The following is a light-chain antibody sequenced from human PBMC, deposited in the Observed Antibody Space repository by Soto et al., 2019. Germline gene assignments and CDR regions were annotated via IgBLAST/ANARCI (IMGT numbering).Light chain of an antibody. CDR2: AAS. J-gene: IGKJ5*01. CDR1: QPIGNY. V-gene: IGKV1-39*01. CDR3: QQTHAVPLT. Sequence: DVQMTQSPSSLSASVGDRVTIACRASQPIGNYLTWYQQKPGEAPKVLIFAASSLRSGVPSRFSGSGYGTDCTLTINNLHPEDSATYYCQQTHAVPLTFGQGTRL.